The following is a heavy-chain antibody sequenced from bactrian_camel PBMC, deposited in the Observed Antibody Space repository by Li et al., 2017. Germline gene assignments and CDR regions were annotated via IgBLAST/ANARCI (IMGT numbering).Heavy chain of an antibody. V-gene: IGHV3S1*01. Sequence: HVQLVESGGGSVQAGGSLRLSCAASGYTYNRNCMAWFRQAPGKEREGVARIATGSGNTYYADSVKGRFTISQDNAKTILYLEMNSLKPEDTAMYYCAASVGGQYCSAPYLIRAQEKGTTYRGQGTQVTVS. D-gene: IGHD2*01. CDR1: GYTYNRNC. CDR2: IATGSGNT. CDR3: AASVGGQYCSAPYLIRAQEKGTTY. J-gene: IGHJ4*01.